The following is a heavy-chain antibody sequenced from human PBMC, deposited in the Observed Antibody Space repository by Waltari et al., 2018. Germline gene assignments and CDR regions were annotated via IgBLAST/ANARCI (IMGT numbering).Heavy chain of an antibody. Sequence: QLQLQQSGPGLVKPSESLSLHCAVSGSSMNRTYWWNWVRQPPGKGLEWLGQIHGSGRTNYNPSLESRVTVSIDTSNNQFSLKVSYATAADTAVYYCARDRGRGLYLDSWGQGTLVTVSP. CDR2: IHGSGRT. V-gene: IGHV4-4*02. D-gene: IGHD2-15*01. J-gene: IGHJ4*02. CDR1: GSSMNRTYW. CDR3: ARDRGRGLYLDS.